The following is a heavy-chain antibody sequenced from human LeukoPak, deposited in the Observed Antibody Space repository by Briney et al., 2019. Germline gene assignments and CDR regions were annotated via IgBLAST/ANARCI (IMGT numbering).Heavy chain of an antibody. CDR1: GFTVSNNF. J-gene: IGHJ5*02. CDR3: ARKSLGIAAAGTFFGS. V-gene: IGHV3-53*01. D-gene: IGHD6-13*01. CDR2: IYSGGGT. Sequence: GGSLRLSCAASGFTVSNNFVTWVRQAPGKGLEWVSIIYSGGGTDYADSVKGRFTISRDNSKDTVYLQMNSLRAEDTAVYHCARKSLGIAAAGTFFGSWGQGTLVTVSS.